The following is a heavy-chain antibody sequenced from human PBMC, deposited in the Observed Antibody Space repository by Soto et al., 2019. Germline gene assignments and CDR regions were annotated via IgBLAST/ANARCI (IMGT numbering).Heavy chain of an antibody. CDR2: TYYRSKWYS. D-gene: IGHD3-16*01. J-gene: IGHJ5*01. CDR3: VRLIGNSWLDS. Sequence: SQTLSLTCAICGDSVSSNRAAWNWIRQSPTGGIEWLGRTYYRSKWYSVSAVSVKSRATIKPATSKTQFSLQLNSVTPDDTAVYYCVRLIGNSWLDSWGQGTLVTVSS. V-gene: IGHV6-1*01. CDR1: GDSVSSNRAA.